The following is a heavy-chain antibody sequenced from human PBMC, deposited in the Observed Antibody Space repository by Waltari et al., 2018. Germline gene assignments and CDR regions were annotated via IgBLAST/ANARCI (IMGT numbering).Heavy chain of an antibody. CDR3: ARGIGFDP. V-gene: IGHV1-8*02. CDR1: GGTFSSYA. Sequence: QVQLVQSGAEVKKPGSSVKVSCKASGGTFSSYAISWVRQAPGQGLEGMGWMNPNSGNTGYAQKFQGRVTMTRNTSISTAYMELSSLRSEDTAVCYGARGIGFDPWGQGTLVTVSS. CDR2: MNPNSGNT. J-gene: IGHJ5*02. D-gene: IGHD3-22*01.